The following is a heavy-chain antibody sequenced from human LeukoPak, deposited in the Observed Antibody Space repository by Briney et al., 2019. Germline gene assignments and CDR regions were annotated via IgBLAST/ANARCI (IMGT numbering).Heavy chain of an antibody. V-gene: IGHV3-33*01. CDR3: AREPILTTHYGMDV. Sequence: SGRSLRLFRAASGFTFSRYGLHWVPQAPRKGLERVADIRYDGSNKYYADSVKGRFTISRDNSKNTLYLQMNSLSAEDTAVYYCAREPILTTHYGMDVWGQGTTVTVSS. D-gene: IGHD3-3*01. J-gene: IGHJ6*02. CDR1: GFTFSRYG. CDR2: IRYDGSNK.